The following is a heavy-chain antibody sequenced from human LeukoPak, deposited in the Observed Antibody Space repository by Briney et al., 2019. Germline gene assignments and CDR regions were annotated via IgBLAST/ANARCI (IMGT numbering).Heavy chain of an antibody. Sequence: GGSLRLSCAASGFTFSSYAMHWVRQAPGKGLEWVAVISYDGSNKYYADSVKGRFTISRDNSKNTLYLQMNSLRAEDTAVYYCARDSFFGRRSSSWYGGSNWFDPWGQGTLVTVSS. CDR2: ISYDGSNK. V-gene: IGHV3-30-3*01. CDR3: ARDSFFGRRSSSWYGGSNWFDP. J-gene: IGHJ5*02. D-gene: IGHD6-13*01. CDR1: GFTFSSYA.